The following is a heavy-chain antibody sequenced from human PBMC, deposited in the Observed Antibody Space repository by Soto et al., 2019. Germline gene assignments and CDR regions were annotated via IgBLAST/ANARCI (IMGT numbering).Heavy chain of an antibody. CDR3: AKYHTAAGINWFDP. Sequence: EVQLLESGGGLVQPGGSLRLSCAASGFTFSSYAMSWVRQAPGKGLEWVSAISGSGGSTYYSDSLKGRFTISRDNSKNTLYLQMNSLRAEDTAVYYCAKYHTAAGINWFDPWGQGTLVTVSS. V-gene: IGHV3-23*01. J-gene: IGHJ5*02. CDR1: GFTFSSYA. D-gene: IGHD6-13*01. CDR2: ISGSGGST.